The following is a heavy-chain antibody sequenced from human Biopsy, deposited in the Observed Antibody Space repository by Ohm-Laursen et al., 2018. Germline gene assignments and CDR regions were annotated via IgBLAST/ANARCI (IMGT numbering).Heavy chain of an antibody. CDR1: GGPSSNYA. CDR3: AADADGYYTEFDY. D-gene: IGHD3-3*01. Sequence: SSVKVSCKPSGGPSSNYAFSWVRQAPGQGLEWVGRIVPILGHINYAQRFQGRVSITADKSTTYVYMELSRLTSGDTAVYYCAADADGYYTEFDYWGPGTLVTVSS. CDR2: IVPILGHI. J-gene: IGHJ4*02. V-gene: IGHV1-69*04.